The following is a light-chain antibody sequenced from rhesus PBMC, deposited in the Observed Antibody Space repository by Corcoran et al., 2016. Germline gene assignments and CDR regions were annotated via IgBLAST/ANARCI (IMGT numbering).Light chain of an antibody. V-gene: IGKV1-25*01. Sequence: DIQMTQSPSSLSASVGDTVTITCRASQGISSYLAWYQQKPGKAPKLLIYKGSTLESGGPSRFSGSGSGTVFTLTISSLQPEDFATYYCQQHNSYPLTFGGGTKVEIK. CDR2: KGS. CDR1: QGISSY. J-gene: IGKJ4*01. CDR3: QQHNSYPLT.